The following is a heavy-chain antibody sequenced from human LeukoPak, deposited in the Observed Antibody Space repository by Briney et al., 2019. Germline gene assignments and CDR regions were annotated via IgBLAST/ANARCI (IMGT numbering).Heavy chain of an antibody. V-gene: IGHV1-2*02. Sequence: ASVTVSFTASAYTFTVYYMHWVRQAPGQGLEWMGWINPNSGDANYAQKFQGRVTMTRDTSISTAYMELSRLRSDDTAVYYCARDNQIFTGYRYYYYMDVWGKGTTVTVSS. D-gene: IGHD3-9*01. J-gene: IGHJ6*03. CDR2: INPNSGDA. CDR1: AYTFTVYY. CDR3: ARDNQIFTGYRYYYYMDV.